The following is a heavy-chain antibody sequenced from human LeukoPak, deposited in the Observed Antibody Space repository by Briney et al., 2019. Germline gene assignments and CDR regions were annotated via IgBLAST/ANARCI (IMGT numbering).Heavy chain of an antibody. CDR2: INPNSGGT. Sequence: ASVKVSCKASGYTFTGYYMHWVRQAPGQGLEWMGWINPNSGGTNYAQKFQGRVTMTRDTSISTAYMELSRLRSDDTAVYYCARDGYQYSSGWYFYWFDPWGQGTLVTVSS. CDR1: GYTFTGYY. D-gene: IGHD6-19*01. J-gene: IGHJ5*02. CDR3: ARDGYQYSSGWYFYWFDP. V-gene: IGHV1-2*02.